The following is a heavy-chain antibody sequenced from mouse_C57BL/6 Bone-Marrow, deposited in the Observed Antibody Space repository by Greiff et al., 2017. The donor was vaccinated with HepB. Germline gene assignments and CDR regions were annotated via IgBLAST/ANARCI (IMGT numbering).Heavy chain of an antibody. CDR3: TRDDYGSSSGYFDG. CDR2: ISSGGDYI. D-gene: IGHD1-1*01. V-gene: IGHV5-9-1*02. CDR1: GFTFSSYA. J-gene: IGHJ1*03. Sequence: EVKLVESGEGLVKPGGSLKLSCAASGFTFSSYAMSWVRQTPEKRLEWVAYISSGGDYIYYADTVKGRFTISRDNARNTLYLQMSSLKSEDTAMYYCTRDDYGSSSGYFDGWGTGTTVTVSS.